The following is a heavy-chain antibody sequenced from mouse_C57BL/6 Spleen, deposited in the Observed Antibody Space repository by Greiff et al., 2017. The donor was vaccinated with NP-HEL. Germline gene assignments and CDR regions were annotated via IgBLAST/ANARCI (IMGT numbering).Heavy chain of an antibody. D-gene: IGHD2-1*01. CDR1: GFNIKDYY. V-gene: IGHV14-2*01. CDR2: IDPEDGET. Sequence: VQLQQSGAELVKPGASVKLSCTASGFNIKDYYLHWVKQRTEQGLEWIGRIDPEDGETKYAPKFQSKATITADPSSNTAYLQLSSLTSEDTAFDYCARGGNYGYYAVDDWGQGTSVTVSS. J-gene: IGHJ4*01. CDR3: ARGGNYGYYAVDD.